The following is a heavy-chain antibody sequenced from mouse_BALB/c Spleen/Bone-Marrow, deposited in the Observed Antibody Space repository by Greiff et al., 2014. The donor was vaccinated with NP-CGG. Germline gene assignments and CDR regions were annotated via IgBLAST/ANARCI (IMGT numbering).Heavy chain of an antibody. CDR3: ARDHYYGYFDY. Sequence: QVQLQQSGPGLVAPSQSLSITFTVSGFSLTGYGVNWGCQPPGKGLEWLGMIWGDGSTDYNSALKSRLSISKDNSKSQVFLKMNSLQTDDTARYYCARDHYYGYFDYWGQGTTLTVSS. D-gene: IGHD1-2*01. CDR2: IWGDGST. V-gene: IGHV2-6-7*01. J-gene: IGHJ2*01. CDR1: GFSLTGYG.